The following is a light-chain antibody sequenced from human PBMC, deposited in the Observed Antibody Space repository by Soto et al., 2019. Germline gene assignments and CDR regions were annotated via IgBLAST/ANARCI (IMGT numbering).Light chain of an antibody. J-gene: IGKJ1*01. Sequence: EIVLTQSPGTLSLSPGERATLSCRASQSVSSSYLAWYQQKPGQPPRLLIYGASSRATGIPDRFSGSGSGTDFTLTISRLEPEDFAVYYCQQYDSSPWTFGQGTKVEIK. CDR2: GAS. V-gene: IGKV3-20*01. CDR1: QSVSSSY. CDR3: QQYDSSPWT.